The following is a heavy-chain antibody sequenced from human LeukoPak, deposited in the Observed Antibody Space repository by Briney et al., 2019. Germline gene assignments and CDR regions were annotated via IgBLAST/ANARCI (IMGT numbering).Heavy chain of an antibody. J-gene: IGHJ4*02. CDR3: ARDRGAAAGN. Sequence: GGSLRLSCAASGFNVSNNYMSWVRRAPGKGLEWVSVIYRGGSTYYADSVKGRFIMSRDNSKNTVYLQMDSLRAEDTAVYYCARDRGAAAGNWGQGTLVTVSS. CDR1: GFNVSNNY. V-gene: IGHV3-53*01. CDR2: IYRGGST. D-gene: IGHD6-13*01.